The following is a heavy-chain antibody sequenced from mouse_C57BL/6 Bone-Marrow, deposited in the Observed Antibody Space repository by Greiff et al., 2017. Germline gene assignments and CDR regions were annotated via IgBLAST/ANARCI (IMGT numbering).Heavy chain of an antibody. V-gene: IGHV5-16*01. J-gene: IGHJ4*01. Sequence: EVHLVESEGGLVQPGSSMKLSCTASGFTFSDYYMAWVRQVPEKGLEWVANINYDGSSTYYLDSLKSRFIISRDNAKNILYLQMSSLKSEDTDTYYCAREGYRIPYAMDYGGRGNAVTVTA. CDR2: INYDGSST. D-gene: IGHD3-2*02. CDR1: GFTFSDYY. CDR3: AREGYRIPYAMDY.